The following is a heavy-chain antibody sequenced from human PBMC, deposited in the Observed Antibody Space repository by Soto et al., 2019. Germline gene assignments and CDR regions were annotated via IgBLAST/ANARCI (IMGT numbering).Heavy chain of an antibody. CDR2: VSEDGSTM. V-gene: IGHV3-48*03. CDR3: VGEYCAGGACSDAFDL. Sequence: PSGSLTLACAACGVVFFSYEVALFRQTPGKGLEWVSYVSEDGSTMHYSDSVKGRFTIFRDNAKNSLYLQMKSLRSEDTAVYFCVGEYCAGGACSDAFDLWDQGTVVTVSA. CDR1: GVVFFSYE. J-gene: IGHJ4*03. D-gene: IGHD2-21*01.